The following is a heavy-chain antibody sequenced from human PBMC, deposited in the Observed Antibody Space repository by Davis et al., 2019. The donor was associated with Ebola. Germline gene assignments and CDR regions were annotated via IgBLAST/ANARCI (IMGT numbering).Heavy chain of an antibody. D-gene: IGHD6-19*01. CDR3: ARVSSGWAYYFDY. CDR2: ISGSGGST. CDR1: GFTFSSYA. Sequence: GGSLRLSCAASGFTFSSYAMSWVRQAPGKGLEWVSAISGSGGSTYYADSVKGRFTISRHNSKNTLYLQMNSLRAEDTAVYYCARVSSGWAYYFDYWGQGTLVTVSS. V-gene: IGHV3-23*01. J-gene: IGHJ4*02.